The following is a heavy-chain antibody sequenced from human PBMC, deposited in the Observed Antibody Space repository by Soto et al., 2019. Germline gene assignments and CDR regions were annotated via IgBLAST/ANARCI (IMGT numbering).Heavy chain of an antibody. Sequence: QVQLVQSGAEVKKPGSSVKVSCKASGGTFSSYAISWVRQAPGQGLEWMGGIISIFGTANYAQKFQGRVTITSDEYTRPAYMELSSLRSEATAVYYCARHQPQYYYCGMDVCGQGTTVTVSS. CDR1: GGTFSSYA. J-gene: IGHJ6*02. CDR2: IISIFGTA. CDR3: ARHQPQYYYCGMDV. V-gene: IGHV1-69*05.